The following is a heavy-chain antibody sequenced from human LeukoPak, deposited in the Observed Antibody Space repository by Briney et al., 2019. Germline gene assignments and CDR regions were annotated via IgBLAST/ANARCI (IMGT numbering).Heavy chain of an antibody. CDR1: GFSFSGHW. CDR2: ISPTGSTT. Sequence: GGSLRLSCTASGFSFSGHWMHWARQLPGKGLVWVSRISPTGSTTSYADSVKGRFTVSRDNAKNTLYLQMNSLTDEDTAVYYCAKKWGVGTTTLDYFDYWGQGTLVTVSS. CDR3: AKKWGVGTTTLDYFDY. V-gene: IGHV3-74*01. D-gene: IGHD1-26*01. J-gene: IGHJ4*02.